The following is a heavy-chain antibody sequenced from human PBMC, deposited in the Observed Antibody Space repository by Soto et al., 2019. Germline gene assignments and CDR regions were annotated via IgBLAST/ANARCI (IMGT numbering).Heavy chain of an antibody. Sequence: PSETLSLTCAVYGGSFSGYYWSWIRQPPGKGLEWIGEINHSGSTNYNPSLKSRVTISVDTSKNQFSLKLSSVTAADTAVYYCARVAGGGYCSSTSCNAPGDVYWFDPWGQGTLVTVSS. CDR2: INHSGST. D-gene: IGHD2-2*03. CDR1: GGSFSGYY. CDR3: ARVAGGGYCSSTSCNAPGDVYWFDP. V-gene: IGHV4-34*01. J-gene: IGHJ5*02.